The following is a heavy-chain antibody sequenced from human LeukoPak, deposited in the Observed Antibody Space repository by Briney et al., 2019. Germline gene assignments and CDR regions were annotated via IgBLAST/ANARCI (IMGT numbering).Heavy chain of an antibody. CDR2: IKDDGSEE. V-gene: IGHV3-7*01. Sequence: GGSLRLSCAGSGFTFSPYWMSWVRQAPGKGLEWVATIKDDGSEEYYVDSVEGRFTISRDNAKKSLYLQMGSLRAEDTAVYFCARLAPYYGTGIIWGQGTVVTVSS. CDR1: GFTFSPYW. J-gene: IGHJ3*02. D-gene: IGHD3-10*01. CDR3: ARLAPYYGTGII.